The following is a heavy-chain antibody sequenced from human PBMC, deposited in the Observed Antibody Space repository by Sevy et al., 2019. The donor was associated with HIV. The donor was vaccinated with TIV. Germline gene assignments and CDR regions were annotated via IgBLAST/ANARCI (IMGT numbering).Heavy chain of an antibody. J-gene: IGHJ3*01. CDR3: ARDLVGYYYGSGSSPNDAFDL. Sequence: GGSLRLSCAASGFTFSSYSMNWVRQAPGKGLEWVSSISSSSSYIYYADSVKGRFTISRDNAKNSLYLQMNSLRAEDTAMYYCARDLVGYYYGSGSSPNDAFDLWGQGTMVTVSS. CDR2: ISSSSSYI. V-gene: IGHV3-21*01. CDR1: GFTFSSYS. D-gene: IGHD3-10*01.